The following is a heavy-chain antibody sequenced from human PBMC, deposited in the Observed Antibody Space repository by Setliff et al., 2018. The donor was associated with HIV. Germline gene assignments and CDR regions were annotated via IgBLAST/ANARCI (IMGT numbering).Heavy chain of an antibody. D-gene: IGHD6-13*01. J-gene: IGHJ4*02. V-gene: IGHV3-48*01. CDR3: ARSRAAGFDY. CDR2: ISSSSSTI. CDR1: GFSSYS. Sequence: GGSLRLSCAASGFSSYSMNWVRQAPGKGLEWVSYISSSSSTIYYADSVKGRFTISRDNAKNSLYLQMNSLRAEDTAVYYCARSRAAGFDYWGQGTLVTVSS.